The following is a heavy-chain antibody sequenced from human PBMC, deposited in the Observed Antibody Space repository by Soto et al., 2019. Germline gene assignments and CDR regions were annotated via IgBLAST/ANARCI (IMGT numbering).Heavy chain of an antibody. V-gene: IGHV4-61*08. CDR2: IYYSGST. CDR3: ASLYYYYGMDV. J-gene: IGHJ6*02. CDR1: GGSISSGDYY. Sequence: SETLSLTCTVSGGSISSGDYYWSWFRQPPGKGLEWIGYIYYSGSTHYNPSLKSRVTISVDTSKNQFSLKLSSVTAADTAVYYCASLYYYYGMDVWGQGTTVTVSS.